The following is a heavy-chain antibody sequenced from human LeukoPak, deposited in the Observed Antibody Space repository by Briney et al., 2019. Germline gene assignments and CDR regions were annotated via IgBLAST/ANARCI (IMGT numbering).Heavy chain of an antibody. D-gene: IGHD2-8*02. CDR1: GGTSSSYA. J-gene: IGHJ5*02. V-gene: IGHV1-69*13. CDR3: ARVDAQLFLTGGEFDP. CDR2: IIPIFGTA. Sequence: SVKVSCKASGGTSSSYAISWVRQAPGQGLEWMGGIIPIFGTANYAQKFQGRVTITADESTSTAYMELSSLRSEDTAVYYCARVDAQLFLTGGEFDPWGQGTLVTVSS.